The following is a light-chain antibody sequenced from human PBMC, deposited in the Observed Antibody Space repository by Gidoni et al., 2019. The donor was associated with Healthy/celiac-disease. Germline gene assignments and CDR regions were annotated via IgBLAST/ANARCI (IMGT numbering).Light chain of an antibody. CDR2: DAS. V-gene: IGKV3-11*01. CDR1: QSVSSD. Sequence: EIVVTQSPATLSLSPGERATLSCRASQSVSSDLAWDQQKPGQAPRLLIYDASNRATGIPARFSGSGSGTDFTLTISSLEPEDFAVYYCQQRSNWRPGVTFXQXTRLEIK. J-gene: IGKJ5*01. CDR3: QQRSNWRPGVT.